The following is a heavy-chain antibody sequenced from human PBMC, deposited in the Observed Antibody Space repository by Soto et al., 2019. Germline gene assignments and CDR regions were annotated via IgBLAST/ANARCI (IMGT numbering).Heavy chain of an antibody. J-gene: IGHJ3*02. CDR1: RFTFSSYA. Sequence: EVQLLESGGGLVQPGGSLRLSCAASRFTFSSYAMSWVRQAPGKGLEWVSAISGSGGSTYYADSVKGRFTISRDNSKNTLYLQMNSLRAEDTAVYYCAKVGVRYDSSGYPEDAFDIWGQGTMVTVSS. CDR2: ISGSGGST. D-gene: IGHD3-22*01. V-gene: IGHV3-23*01. CDR3: AKVGVRYDSSGYPEDAFDI.